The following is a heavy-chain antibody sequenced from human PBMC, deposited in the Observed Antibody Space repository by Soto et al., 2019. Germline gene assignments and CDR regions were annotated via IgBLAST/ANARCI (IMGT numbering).Heavy chain of an antibody. Sequence: SSVKVSCKASGYTFTSYGISWVRQAPGQGLEWMGWISAYNGNTNYAQKLQGRVTMTTDTSTSTAYMELRSLRSDDTAVYYCARGGNPVTVGITGIKGCDPWGQGTLVTVSS. CDR1: GYTFTSYG. CDR3: ARGGNPVTVGITGIKGCDP. V-gene: IGHV1-18*01. D-gene: IGHD1-20*01. J-gene: IGHJ5*02. CDR2: ISAYNGNT.